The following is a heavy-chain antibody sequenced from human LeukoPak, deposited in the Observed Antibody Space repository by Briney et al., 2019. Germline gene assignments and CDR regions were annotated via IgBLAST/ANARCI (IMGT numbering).Heavy chain of an antibody. V-gene: IGHV3-7*01. CDR3: AREGYGYCSSTSCLNDY. J-gene: IGHJ4*02. CDR2: IKQDGSEK. CDR1: GFTFSSYW. D-gene: IGHD2-2*01. Sequence: GGSLRLSCAASGFTFSSYWMSWVRQAPGKGLEWVANIKQDGSEKYYVDSVKGRFTISRDNAKNSLYLQMNSLRAEDTAAYYCAREGYGYCSSTSCLNDYWGQGTLVTVSS.